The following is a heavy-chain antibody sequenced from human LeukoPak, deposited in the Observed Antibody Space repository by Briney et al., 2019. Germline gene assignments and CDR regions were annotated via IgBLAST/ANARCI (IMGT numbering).Heavy chain of an antibody. V-gene: IGHV4-34*01. CDR3: ARGNPYYYGSGIYYAY. CDR1: GGSFSGYY. CDR2: INHSGST. D-gene: IGHD3-10*01. J-gene: IGHJ4*02. Sequence: SETLSLTCAVYGGSFSGYYWSWIRQPPGKGLEWIGEINHSGSTNYNPSLKSRVTISVDTSKNQFSLKLSSVTAADTAVYYCARGNPYYYGSGIYYAYWGQGTLVTVSS.